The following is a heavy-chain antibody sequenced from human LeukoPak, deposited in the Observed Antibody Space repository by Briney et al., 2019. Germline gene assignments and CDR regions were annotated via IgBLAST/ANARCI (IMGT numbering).Heavy chain of an antibody. D-gene: IGHD3-3*01. CDR1: GYTFTSYY. J-gene: IGHJ3*02. V-gene: IGHV1-46*01. Sequence: GASVKVSCKASGYTFTSYYMHWVRQAPGQGLEWMGRINPSGGSTSYAQKFQGRVTMTRDTSTSTVYMELSSLRSEDTAVYYCARDGWENDFWSRGAFDIWGQGTMVTVSS. CDR3: ARDGWENDFWSRGAFDI. CDR2: INPSGGST.